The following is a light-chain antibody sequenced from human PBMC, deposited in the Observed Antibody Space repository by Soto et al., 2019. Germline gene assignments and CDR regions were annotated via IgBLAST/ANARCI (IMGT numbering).Light chain of an antibody. V-gene: IGLV3-21*04. Sequence: SYELTQPPSVSVAPGKTARITCGGNNIGSKSVHWYQQKPGQAPVLVIYYDSDRPSGIPERFSGSNSGNTATLTISRVEAGDEAGYYCQVWDSSSGVVFGGGTPLTVL. CDR1: NIGSKS. CDR3: QVWDSSSGVV. CDR2: YDS. J-gene: IGLJ2*01.